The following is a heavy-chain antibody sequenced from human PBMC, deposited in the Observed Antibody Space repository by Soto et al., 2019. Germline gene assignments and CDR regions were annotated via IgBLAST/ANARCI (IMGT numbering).Heavy chain of an antibody. D-gene: IGHD3-3*01. CDR1: GFSLSTSGVG. Sequence: QITLKESGPTLVKPTQTLTLTCTFSGFSLSTSGVGVGWIRQPPGKALEWLALIYGDDDKRYSPSLKSRLTIAKDTSKNPVVLTMTNMYPVNTATYAGSRDFWSGSVGGSAFDIWGQGTVVTVSS. J-gene: IGHJ3*02. V-gene: IGHV2-5*02. CDR3: SRDFWSGSVGGSAFDI. CDR2: IYGDDDK.